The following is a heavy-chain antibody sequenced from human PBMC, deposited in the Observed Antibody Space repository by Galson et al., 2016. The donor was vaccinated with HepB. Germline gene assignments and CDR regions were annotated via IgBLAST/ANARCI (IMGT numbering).Heavy chain of an antibody. J-gene: IGHJ4*02. V-gene: IGHV1-18*01. D-gene: IGHD3-22*01. CDR1: GYTFNNYG. CDR2: ISDYNGNT. Sequence: SVKVSCKASGYTFNNYGISWVRQAPGQGLEWMGWISDYNGNTKYAQKFQGRVTMTTDTSTSTAYMELRSLRSEDTAVYYCARNLLQNWFFLLNFDYWGQGTLVSVSS. CDR3: ARNLLQNWFFLLNFDY.